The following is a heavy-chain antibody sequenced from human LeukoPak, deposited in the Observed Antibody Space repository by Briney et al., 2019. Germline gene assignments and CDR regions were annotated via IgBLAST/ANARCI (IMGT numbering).Heavy chain of an antibody. V-gene: IGHV3-48*01. D-gene: IGHD6-6*01. CDR1: GFTFSSYS. CDR3: ARDPRAARPHYFDY. CDR2: ISSSSSTI. J-gene: IGHJ4*02. Sequence: GGSLRLSCAASGFTFSSYSMNWVRQAPGKGLEWVSYISSSSSTIYYADSVKGRFTISRDNAKNSLYLQMNSPRAEDTAVYYCARDPRAARPHYFDYWGQGTLVTVSS.